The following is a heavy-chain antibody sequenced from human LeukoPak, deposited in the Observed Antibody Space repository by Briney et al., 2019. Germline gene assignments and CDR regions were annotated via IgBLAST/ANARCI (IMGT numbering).Heavy chain of an antibody. D-gene: IGHD6-13*01. CDR3: AKDGIAAGGYYMDV. CDR2: INTDGSST. J-gene: IGHJ6*03. V-gene: IGHV3-74*01. CDR1: GITFSSYW. Sequence: GGSLRLSCAASGITFSSYWMHWVRQAPGKGLVWVSRINTDGSSTSYADSVKGRFTISRDNAKSTLYLQMNSLRAEDTAVYYCAKDGIAAGGYYMDVWGKGTTVTVSS.